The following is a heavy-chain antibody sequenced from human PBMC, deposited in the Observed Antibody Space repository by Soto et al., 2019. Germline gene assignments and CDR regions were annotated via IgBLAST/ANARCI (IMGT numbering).Heavy chain of an antibody. CDR3: TTLECDYLSYYDSYYMYV. CDR1: GFTFNNAW. V-gene: IGHV3-15*01. D-gene: IGHD4-17*01. CDR2: IKSKTDDATT. J-gene: IGHJ6*03. Sequence: GGSLRLSCAASGFTFNNAWMSWVRQAPGKGLEWVGRIKSKTDDATTDYAAPVKGRFTISRDDSKNTLFLQMNSLKTEDTAIYYCTTLECDYLSYYDSYYMYVWGKGNTVTVSS.